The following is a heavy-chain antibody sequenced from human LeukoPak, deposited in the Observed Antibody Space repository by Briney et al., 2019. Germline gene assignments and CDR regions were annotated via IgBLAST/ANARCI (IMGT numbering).Heavy chain of an antibody. CDR1: GYSISSGYY. CDR2: IYHSGST. D-gene: IGHD6-19*01. CDR3: ARLLHGWSSGLDY. V-gene: IGHV4-38-2*02. Sequence: SETLSLTCTVSGYSISSGYYWGWIRQPPVKGLEWNGSIYHSGSTYYNPSLKSRVTISVDTSKNQFSLKLSSVTAADTAVYYCARLLHGWSSGLDYWGQGTLVTVSS. J-gene: IGHJ4*02.